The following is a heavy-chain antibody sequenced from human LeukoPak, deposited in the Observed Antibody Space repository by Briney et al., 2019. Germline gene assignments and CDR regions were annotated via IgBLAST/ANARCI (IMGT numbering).Heavy chain of an antibody. Sequence: SETLSLTCTVSGGSISSSSYYWGWIRQPPGKGLEWIGSIYYSGSTYYNPSLKSRVTISVDTSKNQFSLKLSSVTAADTAVYYCARESRYYYGSGSYYGMSVVWFDPWGQGTLVTVSS. CDR1: GGSISSSSYY. V-gene: IGHV4-39*07. CDR3: ARESRYYYGSGSYYGMSVVWFDP. CDR2: IYYSGST. J-gene: IGHJ5*02. D-gene: IGHD3-10*01.